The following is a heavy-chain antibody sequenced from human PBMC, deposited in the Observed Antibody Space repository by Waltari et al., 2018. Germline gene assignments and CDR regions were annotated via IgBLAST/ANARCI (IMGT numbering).Heavy chain of an antibody. CDR3: AEAGLYVRDYYYDYSMGV. V-gene: IGHV3-23*01. J-gene: IGHJ6*02. D-gene: IGHD3-16*01. CDR2: ISCSGAAI. Sequence: EVQLLESGGGLVQPGGSLRLSCAASGFTFSSYAMSWVRQAPGKGLEWVSSISCSGAAIYYADSVKGRFTISRDNSKNTLYLQMISLRAEDTAVYYCAEAGLYVRDYYYDYSMGVWGQGTTVTVSS. CDR1: GFTFSSYA.